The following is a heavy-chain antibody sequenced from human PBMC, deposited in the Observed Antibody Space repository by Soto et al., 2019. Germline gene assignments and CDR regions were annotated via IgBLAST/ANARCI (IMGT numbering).Heavy chain of an antibody. D-gene: IGHD2-21*02. V-gene: IGHV3-33*01. CDR3: ARDGPGTPRAYCGGDCYHQHYGMDV. CDR1: GFTFSSYG. Sequence: PGGSLRLSCAASGFTFSSYGMHWVRQAPGKGLEWVAVIWYDGSNKYYADSVKGRFTISRDNSKNTLYLQMNSLRAEDTAVYYCARDGPGTPRAYCGGDCYHQHYGMDVWGQGTTVTVSS. J-gene: IGHJ6*02. CDR2: IWYDGSNK.